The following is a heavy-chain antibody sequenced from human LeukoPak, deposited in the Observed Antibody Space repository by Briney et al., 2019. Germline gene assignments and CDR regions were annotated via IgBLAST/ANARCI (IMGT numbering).Heavy chain of an antibody. V-gene: IGHV3-30-3*01. D-gene: IGHD6-13*01. CDR3: ARSGLSRAAAGLPPDY. CDR2: ISYDGSNK. Sequence: PGRSLRLSCAASGFTFSSYAMHWVRQAPGKGLEWVAVISYDGSNKYYADSVKGRFTISRDNSKNTLYLQMNSLRAEDTAVYYCARSGLSRAAAGLPPDYWGQGTLVTVSP. J-gene: IGHJ4*02. CDR1: GFTFSSYA.